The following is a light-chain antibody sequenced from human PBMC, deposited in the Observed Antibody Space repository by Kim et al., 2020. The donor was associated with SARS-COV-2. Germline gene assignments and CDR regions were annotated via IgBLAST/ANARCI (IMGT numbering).Light chain of an antibody. CDR3: HQYGSSPRT. CDR1: QSVSSNY. J-gene: IGKJ1*01. Sequence: SPVERATLSCRASQSVSSNYLAWYQQKPGQAPRLLIYGASSRTTGIPDRFSGSGSGTDFTLTISRLEPEDFAVYYCHQYGSSPRTFGQGTKVDIK. V-gene: IGKV3-20*01. CDR2: GAS.